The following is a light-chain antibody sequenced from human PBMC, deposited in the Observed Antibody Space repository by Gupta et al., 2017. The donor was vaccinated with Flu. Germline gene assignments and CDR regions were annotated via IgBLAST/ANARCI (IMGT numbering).Light chain of an antibody. Sequence: IVMTXSPXTXSVSPGXRATLSCRASQSISSNLAWYQQKPGQAPRLLIYGTSTRATGIPARFSGSGSGTEFTLTISSLQSEDFAVYYCQQYNGWPPAYTFGQGTKLEIK. CDR1: QSISSN. CDR2: GTS. J-gene: IGKJ2*01. CDR3: QQYNGWPPAYT. V-gene: IGKV3-15*01.